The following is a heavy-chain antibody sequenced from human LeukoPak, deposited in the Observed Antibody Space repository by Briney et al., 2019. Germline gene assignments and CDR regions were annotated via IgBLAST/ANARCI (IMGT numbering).Heavy chain of an antibody. CDR3: ARYGCSGVTCLGNWFDP. CDR1: RDSISKGEYY. CDR2: FHYSGST. D-gene: IGHD2-15*01. Sequence: PSQTLPLTRTVSRDSISKGEYYWSCIPHPPEKALEGIGYFHYSGSTYCNPSLKSRVTIAVDTSKNQISMKLRSVTAADTAVYDCARYGCSGVTCLGNWFDPWGQGTLVTVSS. V-gene: IGHV4-30-4*01. J-gene: IGHJ5*02.